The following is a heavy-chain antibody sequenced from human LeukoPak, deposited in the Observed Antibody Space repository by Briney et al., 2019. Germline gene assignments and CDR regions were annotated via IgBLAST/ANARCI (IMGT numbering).Heavy chain of an antibody. V-gene: IGHV3-21*04. CDR2: ISSSSSYI. D-gene: IGHD4-17*01. J-gene: IGHJ2*01. CDR1: GFTFSSYT. CDR3: ARGPTYGDYGTTPGYFDL. Sequence: AGGSLRLSCAASGFTFSSYTMNWVRQAPGKGLEWVSSISSSSSYIYYADSVKGRFTISRDNAKNTLYLQMNSLRAEDTAVYYCARGPTYGDYGTTPGYFDLWGRGILVTVSS.